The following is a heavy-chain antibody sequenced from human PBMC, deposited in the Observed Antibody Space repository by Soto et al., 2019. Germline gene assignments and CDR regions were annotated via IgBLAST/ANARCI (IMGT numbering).Heavy chain of an antibody. J-gene: IGHJ4*02. Sequence: GSLRLSCAASGFTFSSYGMHWVRQAPGKGLEWVAVISYDGSNKYYADSVKGRFTISRDNSKNTLYLQMNSLRAEDTAVYYCAKDGYCSGGSCYGDYFDYGGKGTLVTLSS. D-gene: IGHD2-15*01. CDR3: AKDGYCSGGSCYGDYFDY. V-gene: IGHV3-30*18. CDR2: ISYDGSNK. CDR1: GFTFSSYG.